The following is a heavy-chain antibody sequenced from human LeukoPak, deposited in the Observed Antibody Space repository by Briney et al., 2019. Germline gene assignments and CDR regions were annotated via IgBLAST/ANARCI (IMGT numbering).Heavy chain of an antibody. V-gene: IGHV1-2*02. J-gene: IGHJ4*02. Sequence: ASVKVSCKASGYTFTGYYMHWVRQAPGQGLEWMGWINPNSGGTNYAQKFQGRATMTRDTSISTAYMELSRLRSDDTAVYYCASTHDSSGYYFAIGYWGQGTLVTVSS. CDR2: INPNSGGT. D-gene: IGHD3-22*01. CDR1: GYTFTGYY. CDR3: ASTHDSSGYYFAIGY.